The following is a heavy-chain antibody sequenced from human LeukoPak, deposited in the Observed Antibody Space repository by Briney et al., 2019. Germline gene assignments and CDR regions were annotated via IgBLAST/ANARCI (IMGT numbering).Heavy chain of an antibody. CDR1: GFTFSSHW. CDR2: INSDGNII. Sequence: GGSLRLSCAASGFTFSSHWMYWVRQIPGKGLMGVSRINSDGNIIHNADSVKGRFTISRDNAKNTLYLQMNSLRAEDTAVYYCAKDRWVNQWFGGVMSYWGQGTLVTVSS. D-gene: IGHD3-16*01. V-gene: IGHV3-74*01. CDR3: AKDRWVNQWFGGVMSY. J-gene: IGHJ4*02.